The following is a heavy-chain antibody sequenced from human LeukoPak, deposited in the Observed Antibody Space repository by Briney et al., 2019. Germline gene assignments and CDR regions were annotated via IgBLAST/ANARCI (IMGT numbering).Heavy chain of an antibody. D-gene: IGHD3-22*01. Sequence: SETLSLTCTVSGGSISSYYWSWIRQPAGKGLEWIGRIYTSGSTNYNPSLKSRVTMSVDTSKNQFSLKLSSATAADTAVYYCARVDYYESSDYYFDYWGQGTLVTVSS. V-gene: IGHV4-4*07. CDR3: ARVDYYESSDYYFDY. CDR1: GGSISSYY. CDR2: IYTSGST. J-gene: IGHJ4*02.